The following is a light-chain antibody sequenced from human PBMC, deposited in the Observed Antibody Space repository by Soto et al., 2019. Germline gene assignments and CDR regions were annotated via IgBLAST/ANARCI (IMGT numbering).Light chain of an antibody. CDR1: SSNIGAGYD. V-gene: IGLV1-40*01. CDR2: GNS. Sequence: QSVLTQPPSVSGAPGQRVTISCTGSSSNIGAGYDVHWYQQLPGTAPKLLIYGNSNRPSGVPDRFSGSKSGTSAFLAITGLQAEDEADYYCQSYDSSLSGLVFGTGTKLTAL. CDR3: QSYDSSLSGLV. J-gene: IGLJ1*01.